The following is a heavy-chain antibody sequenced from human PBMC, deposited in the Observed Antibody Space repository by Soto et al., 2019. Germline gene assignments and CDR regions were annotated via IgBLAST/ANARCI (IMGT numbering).Heavy chain of an antibody. V-gene: IGHV4-4*07. CDR3: ARTVGAAYYFDF. J-gene: IGHJ4*02. D-gene: IGHD1-26*01. CDR1: GDSMTKYY. CDR2: VYTSGST. Sequence: QVQLQESGPGLVKPSETLSLTCTVSGDSMTKYYWSWIRQPAGKGLEWIGRVYTSGSTNYNPSLKSRVTMSIDTSNKHFYLTLKSVTAAYTAVYYCARTVGAAYYFDFWGQGALVTVSS.